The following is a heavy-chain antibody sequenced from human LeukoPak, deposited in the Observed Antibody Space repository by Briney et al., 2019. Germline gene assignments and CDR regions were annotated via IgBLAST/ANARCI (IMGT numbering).Heavy chain of an antibody. CDR2: ISVSGGRT. J-gene: IGHJ5*02. CDR3: AKEIRKDDISP. V-gene: IGHV3-23*01. D-gene: IGHD3-9*01. Sequence: PGGSLRLSCVASGFTFNTYAMSWVRQAPGKGLEWVSGISVSGGRTDYADSVKGRFTISSDNSKNTLYLQMNSLRAEDTAVYYCAKEIRKDDISPWGQGTLVTVSS. CDR1: GFTFNTYA.